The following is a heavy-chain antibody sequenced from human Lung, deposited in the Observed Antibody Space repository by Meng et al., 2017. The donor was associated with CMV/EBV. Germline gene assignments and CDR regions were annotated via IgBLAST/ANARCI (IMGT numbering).Heavy chain of an antibody. CDR3: AKAQFGRYFDGRDGMDV. CDR2: IWNDGSIK. D-gene: IGHD3-9*01. Sequence: SCASSGFTFSSYGMHWVRQAPGKGLEWVAVIWNDGSIKYYADSVKGRFTISRDNSKNTLYLQMYSLRADDTAVYHCAKAQFGRYFDGRDGMDVWGQGXTVIVSS. CDR1: GFTFSSYG. V-gene: IGHV3-33*06. J-gene: IGHJ6*02.